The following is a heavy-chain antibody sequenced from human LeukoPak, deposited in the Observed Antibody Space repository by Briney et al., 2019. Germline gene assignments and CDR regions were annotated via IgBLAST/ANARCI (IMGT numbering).Heavy chain of an antibody. D-gene: IGHD3-9*01. Sequence: GESLKISCKGSGYRFTSYWIGWVRQMPGKGLEWMGIIYPGDSDTRYSPSFQGQVTISVDKPISTAYLQWNSLKASDTAMYYCARLNDILTGPFDYWGQGTLVTVSS. CDR1: GYRFTSYW. CDR2: IYPGDSDT. J-gene: IGHJ4*02. V-gene: IGHV5-51*01. CDR3: ARLNDILTGPFDY.